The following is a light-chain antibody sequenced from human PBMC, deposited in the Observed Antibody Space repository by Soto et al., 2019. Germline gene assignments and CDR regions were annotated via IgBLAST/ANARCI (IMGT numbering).Light chain of an antibody. J-gene: IGKJ1*01. CDR1: QSFTSS. CDR2: GAS. CDR3: QQYNNWPRT. Sequence: ETVMTQSPATLSVSPGETATLSYRASQSFTSSLAWYQQKPGQAPRLLIYGASTRATGIPARFSGSGSGTEFTHTISNLQSEDFAVYYCQQYNNWPRTFGQGTKVEMK. V-gene: IGKV3-15*01.